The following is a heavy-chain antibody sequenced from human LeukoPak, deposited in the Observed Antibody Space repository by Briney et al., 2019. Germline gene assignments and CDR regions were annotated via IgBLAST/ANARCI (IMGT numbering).Heavy chain of an antibody. CDR3: ARDRIAAAGTGSFFDI. CDR2: INPNSGGT. V-gene: IGHV1/OR15-1*04. D-gene: IGHD6-13*01. Sequence: ASVKVSCKASGYIFTDYYMHWVRQAPGQELGWMGRINPNSGGTNYAQKFQGRVTISVDTSKNQFSLKLSSVTAADTAVYYCARDRIAAAGTGSFFDIWGQGTMVTVSS. J-gene: IGHJ3*02. CDR1: GYIFTDYY.